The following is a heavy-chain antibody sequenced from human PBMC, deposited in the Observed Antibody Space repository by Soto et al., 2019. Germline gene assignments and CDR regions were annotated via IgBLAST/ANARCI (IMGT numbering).Heavy chain of an antibody. CDR1: GFTFSSYW. D-gene: IGHD2-21*02. V-gene: IGHV3-7*03. Sequence: GGSMRLSCAASGFTFSSYWMSWVRQAPGKGLEWVANIKQDGSEKYYVDSVKGRFTISRDNAKNSLYLQMNSLRAEDTDVYYCARVRLSESYFDDWGQGTLVTVSS. CDR3: ARVRLSESYFDD. CDR2: IKQDGSEK. J-gene: IGHJ4*02.